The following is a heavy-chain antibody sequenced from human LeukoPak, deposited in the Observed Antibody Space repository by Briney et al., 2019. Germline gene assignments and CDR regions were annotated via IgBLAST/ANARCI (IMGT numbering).Heavy chain of an antibody. CDR2: ISGSGDST. V-gene: IGHV3-23*01. CDR3: AKAYCDLWSGYLDY. J-gene: IGHJ4*02. D-gene: IGHD3-3*01. CDR1: GFTFRSYA. Sequence: GGSLRLSCAASGFTFRSYAMSWVRQAPGKGLEWVSGISGSGDSTYYADSVKGRFTVSRDNSKSTLYLQMNSLRAEDTAVYYCAKAYCDLWSGYLDYWGQGTLVTVSS.